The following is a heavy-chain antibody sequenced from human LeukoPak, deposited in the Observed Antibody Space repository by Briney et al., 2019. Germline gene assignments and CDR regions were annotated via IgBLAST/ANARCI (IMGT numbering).Heavy chain of an antibody. CDR3: AKDRLAYCGGDCYSGYFQH. CDR2: IRYVGSNK. Sequence: GGSLRLSSAVSGFTFSSYCMRWVRQAPGRGRGWVAFIRYVGSNKYYADSVKGRFTISRDNSKNPRYLQMNSLRAEDTAVYYCAKDRLAYCGGDCYSGYFQHWGQGTLVTVSS. J-gene: IGHJ1*01. CDR1: GFTFSSYC. D-gene: IGHD2-21*01. V-gene: IGHV3-30*02.